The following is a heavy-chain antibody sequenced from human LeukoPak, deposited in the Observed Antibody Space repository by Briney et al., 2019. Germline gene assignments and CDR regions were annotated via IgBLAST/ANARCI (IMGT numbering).Heavy chain of an antibody. CDR2: IHPGDSDT. CDR3: ARHDSSTSCQSY. D-gene: IGHD2-2*01. CDR1: GYSFTSYW. V-gene: IGHV5-51*01. Sequence: GESLKISCQVSGYSFTSYWIGWVRQMPGKGLEWMGIIHPGDSDTRYSPSFQGQVTISADKSINTAYLQWSSLKASDTAMYYCARHDSSTSCQSYWGQGTLVTVSS. J-gene: IGHJ4*02.